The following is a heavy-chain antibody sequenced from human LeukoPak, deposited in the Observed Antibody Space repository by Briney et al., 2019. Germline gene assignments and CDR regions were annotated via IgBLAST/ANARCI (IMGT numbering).Heavy chain of an antibody. D-gene: IGHD1-26*01. V-gene: IGHV3-7*01. J-gene: IGHJ4*02. CDR2: IKQDGSEK. CDR3: AKGVPRVGATTGVDY. Sequence: GGSLRLSCAASGFTFSSYWMSWVRQAPGKGLEWVANIKQDGSEKYYVDSVKGRFTISRDNAKNSLYLQMNSLRAEDTAVYYCAKGVPRVGATTGVDYWGQGTLVTVSS. CDR1: GFTFSSYW.